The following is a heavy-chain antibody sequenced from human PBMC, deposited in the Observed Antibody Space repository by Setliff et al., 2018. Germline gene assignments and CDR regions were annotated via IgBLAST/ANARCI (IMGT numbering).Heavy chain of an antibody. D-gene: IGHD6-19*01. CDR3: ARDEGSGWYVGY. J-gene: IGHJ4*02. V-gene: IGHV1-46*01. Sequence: SVKVSCKASGYTFTSYYMHWVRQAPGQGLEWMGIINPSGGSTSYAQKFQGRVAMTRDTSASTVYMELSSLRSEDTAVYYCARDEGSGWYVGYWGQGTLVTVSS. CDR1: GYTFTSYY. CDR2: INPSGGST.